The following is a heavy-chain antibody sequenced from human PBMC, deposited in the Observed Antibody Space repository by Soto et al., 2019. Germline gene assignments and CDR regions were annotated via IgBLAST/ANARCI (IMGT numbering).Heavy chain of an antibody. J-gene: IGHJ1*01. CDR3: ASERVESGYPEYFQY. Sequence: EVQLVESGGGLIQPGGSLRLSCAASGFTVSSNYMSWVRQAPGKGLEWVSVIYSGGSTYYADSVKGRFTISRDNSNNTLYLQMNSLRAEDTAVYYCASERVESGYPEYFQYWGQGTLVTVSS. CDR2: IYSGGST. CDR1: GFTVSSNY. D-gene: IGHD3-22*01. V-gene: IGHV3-53*01.